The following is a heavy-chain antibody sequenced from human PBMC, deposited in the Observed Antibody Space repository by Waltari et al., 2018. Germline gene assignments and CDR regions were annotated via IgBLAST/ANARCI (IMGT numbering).Heavy chain of an antibody. CDR2: IYHSGST. D-gene: IGHD1-26*01. V-gene: IGHV4-38-2*01. CDR3: ARGGGATTWFDP. CDR1: GYSISSGYY. J-gene: IGHJ5*02. Sequence: QVQLQESGPGLVKPSETLSLTCAVSGYSISSGYYWGWIRQPPGKGLEWLGSIYHSGSTYYNPSLKSRVTISVDTSKNQFSLKLSSVTAADTAVYYCARGGGATTWFDPWGQGTLVTVSS.